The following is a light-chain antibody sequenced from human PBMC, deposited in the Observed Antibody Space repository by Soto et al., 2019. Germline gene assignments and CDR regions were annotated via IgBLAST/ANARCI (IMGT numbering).Light chain of an antibody. Sequence: QSVLTQPPSVSAAPGQKVTISCSGSSSNIGKNYVSWYQHFPGTAPKLLIYDNTKRPSGIPDRYSGSKSGTSATLGITGLQTGDEADYYCGTWDNSLSVYVFGTGTKVTVL. J-gene: IGLJ1*01. CDR1: SSNIGKNY. CDR3: GTWDNSLSVYV. V-gene: IGLV1-51*01. CDR2: DNT.